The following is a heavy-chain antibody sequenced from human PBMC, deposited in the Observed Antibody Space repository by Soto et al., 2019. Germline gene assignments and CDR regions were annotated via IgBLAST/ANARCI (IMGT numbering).Heavy chain of an antibody. CDR1: GFTVSSNY. V-gene: IGHV3-66*01. CDR3: ARVRRAVPPETSSYFFDY. J-gene: IGHJ4*02. CDR2: IYSGGST. Sequence: GGSLRLSCAASGFTVSSNYMSWVRQAPGKGLEWVSVIYSGGSTYYADSVKGRFTISRDNSKNTLYLQMNSLRAEDTAVYYCARVRRAVPPETSSYFFDYWGQGTLVTVSS. D-gene: IGHD3-10*01.